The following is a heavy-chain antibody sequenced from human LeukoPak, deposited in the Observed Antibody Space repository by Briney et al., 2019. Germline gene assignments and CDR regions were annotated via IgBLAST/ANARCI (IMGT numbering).Heavy chain of an antibody. V-gene: IGHV3-30*02. D-gene: IGHD3-10*01. CDR1: GFIFSSYS. Sequence: GGSLRLSCAASGFIFSSYSMNWVRQAPGKGLEWVAFIRYDGSNKYYADSVKGRFTISRDNSKNTLYPQMNSLRAEDTAVYYCAKDRRFRGVIIGAFDIWGQGTMVTVSS. CDR3: AKDRRFRGVIIGAFDI. J-gene: IGHJ3*02. CDR2: IRYDGSNK.